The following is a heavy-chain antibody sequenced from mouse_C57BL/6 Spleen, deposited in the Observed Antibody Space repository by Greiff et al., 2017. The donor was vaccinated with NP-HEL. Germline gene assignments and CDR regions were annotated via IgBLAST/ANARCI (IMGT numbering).Heavy chain of an antibody. Sequence: QVQLQQSGPGLVQPSQSLSITCTVSGFSLTSYGVHWVRQSPGKGLEWLGVIWSGGSTDYNAAFISRLSISKDNSKSQVFFKMNSLQADDTALYYCARKDYGSSPFAYWGQGTLVTVSA. V-gene: IGHV2-2*01. CDR1: GFSLTSYG. J-gene: IGHJ3*01. CDR2: IWSGGST. D-gene: IGHD1-1*01. CDR3: ARKDYGSSPFAY.